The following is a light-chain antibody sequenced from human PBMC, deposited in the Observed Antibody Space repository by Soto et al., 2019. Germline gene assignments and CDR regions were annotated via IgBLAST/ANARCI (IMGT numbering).Light chain of an antibody. CDR1: QGISSY. V-gene: IGKV1-9*01. CDR3: QQLNSYPPT. CDR2: AAS. Sequence: DIQLTQSPSFLSASVGDRVTITCRASQGISSYLAWYQQKPGKAPKLLIYAASTLQSGVPSRFRGSGSGTEFTLTISSLQPEDVATYYCQQLNSYPPTFGQGTRLEIK. J-gene: IGKJ5*01.